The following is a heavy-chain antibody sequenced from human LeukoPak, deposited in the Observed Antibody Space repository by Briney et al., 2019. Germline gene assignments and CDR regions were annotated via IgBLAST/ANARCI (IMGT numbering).Heavy chain of an antibody. D-gene: IGHD3-10*01. CDR2: ISYRSGVIT. CDR3: VGRGIPYA. J-gene: IGHJ5*02. Sequence: GGSLRLSCEPSGFTFSDYGMTWVRAAPREGLECVSTISYRSGVITYYADSVKGRFTISRDNSKNTVFLQMNRLRAEDTAAYYCVGRGIPYAWGQGTLVTVSS. CDR1: GFTFSDYG. V-gene: IGHV3-23*01.